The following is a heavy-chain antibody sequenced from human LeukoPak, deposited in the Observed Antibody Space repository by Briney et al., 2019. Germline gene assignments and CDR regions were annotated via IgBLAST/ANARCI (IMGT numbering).Heavy chain of an antibody. CDR3: ARVVAAADYYYYYGMDV. CDR1: GGSISSYY. V-gene: IGHV4-4*08. Sequence: SETLSLTCTVSGGSISSYYWSWIRQPPGKGLEWIGYIYTSGSTNYNPSLKSRVTISVDTSKNQFSLKLSSVTAADTAVYYCARVVAAADYYYYYGMDVWGQGTTVTVSS. CDR2: IYTSGST. D-gene: IGHD6-13*01. J-gene: IGHJ6*02.